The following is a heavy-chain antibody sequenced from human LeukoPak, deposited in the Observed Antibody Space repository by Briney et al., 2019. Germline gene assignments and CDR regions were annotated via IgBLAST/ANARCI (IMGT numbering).Heavy chain of an antibody. J-gene: IGHJ4*02. D-gene: IGHD1-26*01. CDR3: ARGRGSTSRY. Sequence: ASVKVSCKAPGYTFTSYGITWVRQAPGQGLEWMGWINTYNGDTNYAQSLQGRVTMTTDTSTSTAYTELRSLRSDDTAVYYCARGRGSTSRYWGQGTLVTVSS. CDR1: GYTFTSYG. V-gene: IGHV1-18*01. CDR2: INTYNGDT.